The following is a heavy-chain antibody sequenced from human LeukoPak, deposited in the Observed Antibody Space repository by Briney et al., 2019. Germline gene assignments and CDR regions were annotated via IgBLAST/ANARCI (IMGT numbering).Heavy chain of an antibody. CDR3: ARSLVPAATYYYYYYMDV. V-gene: IGHV1-69*04. CDR1: GGTFSSYA. J-gene: IGHJ6*03. D-gene: IGHD2-2*01. Sequence: SAKVSCKASGGTFSSYAISWVRQAPGQGLEWMGRIIPILGIANYAQKFQGRVTITADKSTSTAYMELSSLRSEDTAVYYCARSLVPAATYYYYYYMDVWGKGTTVTVSS. CDR2: IIPILGIA.